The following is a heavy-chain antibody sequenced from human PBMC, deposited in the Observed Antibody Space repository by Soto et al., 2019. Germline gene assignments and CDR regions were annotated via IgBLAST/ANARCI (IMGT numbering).Heavy chain of an antibody. D-gene: IGHD1-26*01. J-gene: IGHJ6*02. Sequence: PGGSLRLSCAASGFTFSSYAMSWVRQAPGKGLEWVSAISGSGGSTYYADSVKGRFTISRDNSKNTLYVQMNSLRADDTAVYYCAKDYFGGFNSGSYYGMDVWGQGTTGTVSS. CDR1: GFTFSSYA. CDR2: ISGSGGST. V-gene: IGHV3-23*01. CDR3: AKDYFGGFNSGSYYGMDV.